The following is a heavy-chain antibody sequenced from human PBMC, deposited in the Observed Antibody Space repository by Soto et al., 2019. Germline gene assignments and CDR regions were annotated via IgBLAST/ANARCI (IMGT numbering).Heavy chain of an antibody. D-gene: IGHD4-17*01. CDR1: GYTFSSYW. CDR2: IYPGDSET. Sequence: PGESLKISCQASGYTFSSYWIAWVRQMPGKGLEWVGIIYPGDSETRYSPSFQGQVTISADRSISTAYLQWSSLKPSDTAMYYCARQGNGAEGFDYWGQGTLVTVSS. J-gene: IGHJ4*02. CDR3: ARQGNGAEGFDY. V-gene: IGHV5-51*01.